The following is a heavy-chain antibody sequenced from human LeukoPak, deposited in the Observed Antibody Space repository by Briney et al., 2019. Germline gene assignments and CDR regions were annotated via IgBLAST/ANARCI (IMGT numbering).Heavy chain of an antibody. V-gene: IGHV3-30*02. D-gene: IGHD1-20*01. J-gene: IGHJ3*02. CDR2: IRYDGSNK. CDR1: GFTFSSYG. Sequence: PGGSLRLSCAASGFTFSSYGMHWVRQAPGKGLEWVAFIRYDGSNKYYADSVKGRFTISRDNSKNTLYLQMNSLRAEDTAVYYCASPYNWNDAAAFDIWGQGTMVTVSS. CDR3: ASPYNWNDAAAFDI.